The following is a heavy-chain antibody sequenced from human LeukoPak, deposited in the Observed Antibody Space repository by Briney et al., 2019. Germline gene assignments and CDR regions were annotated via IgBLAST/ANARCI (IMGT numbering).Heavy chain of an antibody. CDR2: IYPGDSDT. CDR1: GYSFTSYW. V-gene: IGHV5-51*01. J-gene: IGHJ3*02. CDR3: ASHTSYYDSSGRDAFDI. D-gene: IGHD3-22*01. Sequence: GESLKISCKGSGYSFTSYWSGWVRQMPGKGLEWMGIIYPGDSDTRYSPSFQGQVTISADKSISTAYLQWSSLKASDTAMYYCASHTSYYDSSGRDAFDIWGQGTMVTVSS.